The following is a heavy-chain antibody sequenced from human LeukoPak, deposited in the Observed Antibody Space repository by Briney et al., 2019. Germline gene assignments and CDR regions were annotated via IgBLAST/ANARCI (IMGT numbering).Heavy chain of an antibody. V-gene: IGHV3-9*01. J-gene: IGHJ6*03. CDR3: AKVRAVAGPGLFYYYYMDV. CDR1: GFTFDDYA. CDR2: ISWDSGSI. Sequence: GGSLRLSCAASGFTFDDYAMHWVRQAPGKGLEWVSGISWDSGSIGYADSVKGRFTISRDNAKNSLYLQMNSLRAEDTALYYCAKVRAVAGPGLFYYYYMDVWGKGTTVTVSS. D-gene: IGHD6-19*01.